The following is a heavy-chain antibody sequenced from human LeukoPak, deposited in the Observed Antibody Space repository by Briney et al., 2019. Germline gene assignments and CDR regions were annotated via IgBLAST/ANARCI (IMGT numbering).Heavy chain of an antibody. Sequence: EASVKVSCKASGYTFTGYYMHWVRQAPGQGLEWMGWINPNSGGTNYAQKFQGRVTMTRDTSISTAYMELSRLRSDDTAVYYCARGAFGYSSGWYAYWGQGTLVTVSS. CDR1: GYTFTGYY. J-gene: IGHJ4*02. V-gene: IGHV1-2*02. CDR3: ARGAFGYSSGWYAY. CDR2: INPNSGGT. D-gene: IGHD6-19*01.